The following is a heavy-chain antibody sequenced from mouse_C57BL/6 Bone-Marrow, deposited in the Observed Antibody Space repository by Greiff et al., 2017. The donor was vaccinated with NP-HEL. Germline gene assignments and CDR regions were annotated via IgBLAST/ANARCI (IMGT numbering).Heavy chain of an antibody. CDR1: GYTFTDYN. D-gene: IGHD2-1*01. J-gene: IGHJ3*01. Sequence: EVKLMESGPELVKPGASVKMSCKASGYTFTDYNMHWVKQSHGKSLEWIGYINPNNGGTSYNQKFKGKATLTVNKSSSTAYMELRSLTSEDSAVYYCARPELLWFAYWGQGTLVTVSA. CDR2: INPNNGGT. V-gene: IGHV1-22*01. CDR3: ARPELLWFAY.